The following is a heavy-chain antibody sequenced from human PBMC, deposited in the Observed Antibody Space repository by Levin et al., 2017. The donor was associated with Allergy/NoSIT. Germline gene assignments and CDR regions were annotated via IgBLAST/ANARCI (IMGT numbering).Heavy chain of an antibody. J-gene: IGHJ4*02. V-gene: IGHV4-34*01. CDR3: ARLLVDTASY. D-gene: IGHD5-18*01. CDR2: INHSGST. CDR1: GGSFSGYY. Sequence: SETLSLTCAVYGGSFSGYYWSWIRQPPGKGLEWIGEINHSGSTNYNPSLKSRVTISVDTSKNQFSLKLSSVTAADTAVYYCARLLVDTASYWGQGTLVTVSS.